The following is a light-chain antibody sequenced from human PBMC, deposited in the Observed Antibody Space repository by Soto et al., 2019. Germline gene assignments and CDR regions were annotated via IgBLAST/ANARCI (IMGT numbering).Light chain of an antibody. V-gene: IGKV1-5*01. Sequence: DIQLTQSPSFLSASVGDRVTITFGASQSISSWLACYQQKPGKAPKLLIYDASSLESGVPSRFSGSGSGTEFTLTISSLQPDDFATYYCQQYSSSSEWTFGQGTKVE. CDR3: QQYSSSSEWT. J-gene: IGKJ1*01. CDR2: DAS. CDR1: QSISSW.